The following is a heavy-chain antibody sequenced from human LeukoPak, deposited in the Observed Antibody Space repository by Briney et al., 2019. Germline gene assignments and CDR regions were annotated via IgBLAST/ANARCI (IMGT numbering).Heavy chain of an antibody. V-gene: IGHV3-23*01. D-gene: IGHD6-19*01. CDR1: GFTFSNYA. J-gene: IGHJ4*02. CDR2: ISGSGGST. Sequence: EAGGSLRLSCAASGFTFSNYAMRWVRQAPGKGLEWVSGISGSGGSTYYADSVKGRFTISRDNSKNSLYLQMNSLRAEDTAVYYCARRSGIAVAGAFDYWGQGTLVTVSS. CDR3: ARRSGIAVAGAFDY.